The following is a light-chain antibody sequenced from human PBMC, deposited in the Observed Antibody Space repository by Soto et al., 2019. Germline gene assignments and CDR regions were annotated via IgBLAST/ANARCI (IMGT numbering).Light chain of an antibody. Sequence: DIQMTQSPSSVSTPVGDRITITCRASQGISSWLTWYQQKPGKAPKLLIYGVSTLHSGVPSRFSGSGSGTDFTLTISSLQLEDVGTYYCQQANSFPFTFGGGTKVEIK. V-gene: IGKV1-12*01. CDR2: GVS. J-gene: IGKJ4*01. CDR1: QGISSW. CDR3: QQANSFPFT.